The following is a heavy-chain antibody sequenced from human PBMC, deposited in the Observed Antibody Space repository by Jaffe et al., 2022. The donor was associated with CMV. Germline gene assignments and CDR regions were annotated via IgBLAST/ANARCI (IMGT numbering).Heavy chain of an antibody. CDR1: GFTVSDNY. D-gene: IGHD1-26*01. CDR2: IHSGGTT. V-gene: IGHV3-53*01. Sequence: EVQLVESGGGLIQPGGSLRLSCAASGFTVSDNYMTWVRQAPGKGLECVSVIHSGGTTDYADSVKGRFTISRDNSNNTLYLHMNSLRAEDTAVYYCARGGSGNYYRIYYYGLDVWGQGTTVTVSS. CDR3: ARGGSGNYYRIYYYGLDV. J-gene: IGHJ6*02.